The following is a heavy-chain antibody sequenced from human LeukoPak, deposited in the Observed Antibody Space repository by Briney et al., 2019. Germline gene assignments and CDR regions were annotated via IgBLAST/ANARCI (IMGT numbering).Heavy chain of an antibody. J-gene: IGHJ4*02. D-gene: IGHD5-24*01. V-gene: IGHV3-23*01. CDR1: GFTFSSYG. Sequence: QPGGSLRLSCAASGFTFSSYGMSWVRQAPGKGLEWVSAISGSGGSTYYADSVKGRFTISRDNSKNSVYLQMNSLRTDDTALYYCARDHSTIHPPPDYWGQGTLVTVSS. CDR2: ISGSGGST. CDR3: ARDHSTIHPPPDY.